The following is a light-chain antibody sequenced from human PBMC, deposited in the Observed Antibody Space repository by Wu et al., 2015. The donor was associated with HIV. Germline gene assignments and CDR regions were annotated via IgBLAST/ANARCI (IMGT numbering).Light chain of an antibody. CDR3: QQYVSSPT. CDR2: GVS. CDR1: QSVRSY. Sequence: EVVLSQSPVTLSLSPGERASLSCRASQSVRSYLAWYQQKPGQPPRLLISGVSNRATGIPARFSGSGSGTDFTLTISSLEPEDSAVYFCQQYVSSPTFGQGTRLEIK. J-gene: IGKJ5*01. V-gene: IGKV3-11*01.